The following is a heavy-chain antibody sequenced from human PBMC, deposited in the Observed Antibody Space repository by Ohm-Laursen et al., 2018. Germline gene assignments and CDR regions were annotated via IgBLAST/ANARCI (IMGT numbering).Heavy chain of an antibody. CDR1: GFTFSDYY. V-gene: IGHV3-11*01. CDR2: ISRSGSPI. J-gene: IGHJ4*02. Sequence: SLRLSCAASGFTFSDYYMSWIRQAPGKGLEWVSYISRSGSPIHYADSVEGRFTISRDNARNSLYLQMNSLRAEDTAVYYCARAGSYHEYWGQGTLVTVSS. D-gene: IGHD1-26*01. CDR3: ARAGSYHEY.